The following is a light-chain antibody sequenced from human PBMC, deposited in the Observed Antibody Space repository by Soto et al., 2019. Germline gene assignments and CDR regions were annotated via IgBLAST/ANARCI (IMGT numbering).Light chain of an antibody. CDR1: ASDVGGYSY. J-gene: IGLJ1*01. CDR2: DVS. Sequence: QSALTQPASLSGSPGQSITISCTGTASDVGGYSYVSWYQQHPGKVPKLIIYDVSKWPSGVPDRFSGSKSGNTASLTISGLQAEDEGDYYCCSYAGSYTFVFGTGTKVTVL. CDR3: CSYAGSYTFV. V-gene: IGLV2-11*01.